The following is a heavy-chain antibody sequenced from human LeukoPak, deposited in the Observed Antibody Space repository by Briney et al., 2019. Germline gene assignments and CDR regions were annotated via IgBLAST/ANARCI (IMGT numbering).Heavy chain of an antibody. D-gene: IGHD3-22*01. V-gene: IGHV1-24*01. CDR2: FDPEDGET. J-gene: IGHJ5*02. Sequence: ASVKVSCKXSGYTLTELSMHWVRQAPGKGLEWMGGFDPEDGETIYAQKFQGRVTMTEDTSTDTAYMEPSSLRSEDTAVYYCASNYDSSGYWWFDPWGQGTLVTVSS. CDR1: GYTLTELS. CDR3: ASNYDSSGYWWFDP.